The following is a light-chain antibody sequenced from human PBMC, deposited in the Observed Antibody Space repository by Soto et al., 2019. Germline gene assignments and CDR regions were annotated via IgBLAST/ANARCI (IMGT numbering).Light chain of an antibody. Sequence: DIQMTQSPSSLSASVGDRVTITCRPSQSISDHLNWYQQKPGEAPKLLIYVASSLQSDVPTRVSGSGSGTDFTLTISGLQAEDFATYFCQQSYSTPYTFGRGNKLEIK. CDR3: QQSYSTPYT. J-gene: IGKJ2*01. CDR2: VAS. V-gene: IGKV1-39*01. CDR1: QSISDH.